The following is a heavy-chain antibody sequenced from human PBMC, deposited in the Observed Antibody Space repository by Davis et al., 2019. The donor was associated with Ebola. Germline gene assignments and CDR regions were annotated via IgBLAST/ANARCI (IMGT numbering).Heavy chain of an antibody. CDR1: GFTFSSYW. CDR3: TRVDGYGDSKLQY. D-gene: IGHD4-17*01. Sequence: GGSLRLSCAASGFTFSSYWMSWVRQAPGKGLEWVANIKQDGSEKYYVDSVKGRFTFSRDNAKNLLFLQMNSLRVDDTAIYYCTRVDGYGDSKLQYWGQGSLVTVSS. V-gene: IGHV3-7*03. J-gene: IGHJ4*02. CDR2: IKQDGSEK.